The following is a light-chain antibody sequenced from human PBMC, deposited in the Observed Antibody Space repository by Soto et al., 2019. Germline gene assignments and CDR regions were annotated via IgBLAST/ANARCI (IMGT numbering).Light chain of an antibody. CDR1: SGHTSYS. V-gene: IGLV4-69*01. Sequence: QSVLTQSPSVSASLGAAVKISCTLNSGHTSYSIAWHQKQPDKGPRCLMRVNGDGSHTRVDGIPDRFSSSGSGPERFLTISSLQSEDEGHYSCQAWGNGSWIFGGGTKLTVL. CDR3: QAWGNGSWI. CDR2: VNGDGSH. J-gene: IGLJ3*02.